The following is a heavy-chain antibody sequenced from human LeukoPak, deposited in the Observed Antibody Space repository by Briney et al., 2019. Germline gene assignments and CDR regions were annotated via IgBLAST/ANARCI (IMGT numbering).Heavy chain of an antibody. J-gene: IGHJ4*02. CDR2: IYYTGST. D-gene: IGHD6-19*01. CDR1: GDSISTYY. V-gene: IGHV4-59*08. Sequence: SETLSLTCTVSGDSISTYYWSRIRQPPGKGLEWIGYIYYTGSTNYNPSLKSRVTISLDTSKNQFSLKLSSVTAADTAVYYCARAAGSGWYELGYWGQGTLVTVSS. CDR3: ARAAGSGWYELGY.